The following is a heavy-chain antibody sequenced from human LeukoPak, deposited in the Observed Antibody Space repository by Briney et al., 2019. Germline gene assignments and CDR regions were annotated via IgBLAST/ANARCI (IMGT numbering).Heavy chain of an antibody. V-gene: IGHV3-11*01. D-gene: IGHD3-16*01. CDR2: ISATGNTK. Sequence: GGSLRLSCEASGFTFEDYEMSWFRQAPGKGPEWILYISATGNTKYYADSVRGRFSISRDNAKSSLYPQMSTLRVEDTAVYYCARDRAFGVDFDYWGQGTLVTVSS. J-gene: IGHJ4*02. CDR3: ARDRAFGVDFDY. CDR1: GFTFEDYE.